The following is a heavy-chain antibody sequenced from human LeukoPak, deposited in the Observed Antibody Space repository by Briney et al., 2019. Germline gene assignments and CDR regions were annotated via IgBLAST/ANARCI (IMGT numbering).Heavy chain of an antibody. V-gene: IGHV5-51*01. CDR2: IYPGDSDT. Sequence: GESLKISCKASGYNFNSQWIGWVRQMPGKGLEWMGIIYPGDSDTRYSPSFQGQVTISADKSISTAYLQWSSLKASDTAMYYCARLPGIVATIERYFDYWGQGTLVTVSS. CDR3: ARLPGIVATIERYFDY. CDR1: GYNFNSQW. J-gene: IGHJ4*02. D-gene: IGHD5-12*01.